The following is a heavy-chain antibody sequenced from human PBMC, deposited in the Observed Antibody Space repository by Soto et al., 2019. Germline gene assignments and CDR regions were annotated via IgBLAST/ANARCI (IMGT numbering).Heavy chain of an antibody. V-gene: IGHV1-69*06. J-gene: IGHJ3*02. D-gene: IGHD4-17*01. CDR3: ARDQYKGGSTVTTSGAFDI. CDR2: IIPIFGTA. CDR1: GGTFSSYA. Sequence: SVKVSFKASGGTFSSYAISWLRQAPGQGLEWMGGIIPIFGTANYAQKFQGRVTITADKSTSTAYMELSSLRSEDTAVYYCARDQYKGGSTVTTSGAFDIWGQGTMVTVSS.